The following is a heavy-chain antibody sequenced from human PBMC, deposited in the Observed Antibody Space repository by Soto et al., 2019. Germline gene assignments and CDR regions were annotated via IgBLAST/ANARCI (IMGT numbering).Heavy chain of an antibody. J-gene: IGHJ4*02. D-gene: IGHD1-26*01. CDR2: IIPMYGIT. V-gene: IGHV1-69*01. CDR1: GGTFSSYA. CDR3: AIEYSYKPPYYPIGF. Sequence: QVQLVQSGAEVKKPGSSVKVSCKASGGTFSSYAFSWVRQAPGQGLEWMGGIIPMYGITNYVERFQDRVTITADETASTAYMELTSQRSEDTAVYYCAIEYSYKPPYYPIGFWGKGNLVTVSS.